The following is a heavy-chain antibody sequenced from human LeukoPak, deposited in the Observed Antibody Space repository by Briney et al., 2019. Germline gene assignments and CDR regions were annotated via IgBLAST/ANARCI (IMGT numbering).Heavy chain of an antibody. D-gene: IGHD3-22*01. J-gene: IGHJ4*02. V-gene: IGHV1-69*04. CDR2: IIPNLGTT. CDR1: GGTSNSHA. Sequence: GASVKVSCKASGGTSNSHAISWVRQAPGQGLEWMGRIIPNLGTTNRAQNFQDRVTLTAGKSTNTAYMELTSLTSDDTAVYYCATTNDGGGYQWGDFFDFWAREPWSPSPQ. CDR3: ATTNDGGGYQWGDFFDF.